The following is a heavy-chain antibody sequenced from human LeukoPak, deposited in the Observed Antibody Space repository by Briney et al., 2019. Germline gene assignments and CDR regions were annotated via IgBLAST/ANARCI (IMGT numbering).Heavy chain of an antibody. CDR3: AKLADNYYGSGTYLDYFDY. Sequence: GGSLRLSCVASGFTFSSYAMIWVRQAPGKGLEWVSVIGGSGGSTNYADSVKGRFTISRDNSKNTLYLQTNSLRAEDTAVYYCAKLADNYYGSGTYLDYFDYWGQGTLVTVSS. CDR1: GFTFSSYA. D-gene: IGHD3-10*01. J-gene: IGHJ4*02. CDR2: IGGSGGST. V-gene: IGHV3-23*01.